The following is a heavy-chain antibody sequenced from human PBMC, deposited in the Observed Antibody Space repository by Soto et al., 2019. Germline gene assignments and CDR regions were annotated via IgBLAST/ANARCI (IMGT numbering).Heavy chain of an antibody. J-gene: IGHJ5*02. CDR2: INHSGST. CDR3: ARVPGP. V-gene: IGHV4-34*01. CDR1: GGSFSGYY. Sequence: PSETLSLTCAVYGGSFSGYYWSWIRQPPGKGLEWIGEINHSGSTYYNPSLKSRVTISVGRSKNQFSLKLSSVTAADTAVYYCARVPGPWGQGTLVTVSS.